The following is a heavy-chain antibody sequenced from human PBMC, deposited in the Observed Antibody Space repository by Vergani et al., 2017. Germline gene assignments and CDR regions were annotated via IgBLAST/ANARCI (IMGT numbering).Heavy chain of an antibody. CDR1: GGSFSGYY. CDR3: ASSSIVVEGFDL. CDR2: INHSGST. D-gene: IGHD3-22*01. J-gene: IGHJ2*01. Sequence: QVQLQQWGAGLLKPSETLSLTCAVYGGSFSGYYWSWIRQPPGKGLDWIGEINHSGSTNYNPSLKSRVTISVDTSKNQFSLKLSSVTAADTAVYYCASSSIVVEGFDLWGRGTLVTVSS. V-gene: IGHV4-34*01.